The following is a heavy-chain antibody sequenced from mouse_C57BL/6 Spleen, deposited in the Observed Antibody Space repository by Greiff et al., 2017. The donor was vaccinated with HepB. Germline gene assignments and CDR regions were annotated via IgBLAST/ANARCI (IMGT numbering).Heavy chain of an antibody. CDR2: IHPNSGST. CDR1: GYTFTSYW. J-gene: IGHJ2*01. Sequence: VQLQQPGAELVKPGASVKLSCKASGYTFTSYWMYWVKQRPGQGLEWIGMIHPNSGSTNYNEKFKSKATLTVDKSSSTAYMQLSSLTSEDSAVYYCARQDYGSSPFFDYWGQGTTLTVSS. D-gene: IGHD1-1*01. V-gene: IGHV1-64*01. CDR3: ARQDYGSSPFFDY.